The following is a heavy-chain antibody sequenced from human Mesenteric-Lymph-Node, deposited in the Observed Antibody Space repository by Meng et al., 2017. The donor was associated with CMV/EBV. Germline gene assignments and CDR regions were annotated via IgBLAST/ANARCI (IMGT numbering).Heavy chain of an antibody. CDR1: GGSFSGYY. V-gene: IGHV4-34*01. CDR3: ARHQRWLKSEGGFNY. D-gene: IGHD4-23*01. Sequence: QVQRQRCGAGLLRPSETLSLTCAVHGGSFSGYYWSWIRQPPGKGLEWIGEINHSGSTNYNPSLKSRVTISVDTSKNQFSLKLSSVTAADTAVYYCARHQRWLKSEGGFNYWGQGTLVTVSS. CDR2: INHSGST. J-gene: IGHJ4*02.